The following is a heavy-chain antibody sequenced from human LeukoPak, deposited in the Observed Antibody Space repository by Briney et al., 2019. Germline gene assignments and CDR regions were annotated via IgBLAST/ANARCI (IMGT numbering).Heavy chain of an antibody. Sequence: PGGSLRLSCAASGFTFSSYGMSWVRQAPGKGLEWVSAISGSGASTYHADSVKGRFTISRDNSKNTLYLQMNSLGAEDTAKYYCAKAIGSSSADGFHIWGQGTMVTVSS. J-gene: IGHJ3*02. CDR2: ISGSGAST. CDR3: AKAIGSSSADGFHI. CDR1: GFTFSSYG. V-gene: IGHV3-23*01. D-gene: IGHD2-15*01.